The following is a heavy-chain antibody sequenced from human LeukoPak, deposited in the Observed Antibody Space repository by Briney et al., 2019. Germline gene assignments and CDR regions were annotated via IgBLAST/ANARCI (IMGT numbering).Heavy chain of an antibody. J-gene: IGHJ4*02. CDR2: ITSRSAYL. CDR1: GFTFSNYN. V-gene: IGHV3-21*01. Sequence: GGSLRLSCSAFGFTFSNYNMNWVRQAPGKGLEWVSTITSRSAYLSYADSLEGRFTISRDNAKSSLYLQMNSLRVEDTALYYCARDSYYGGINFDYWGQGVLVTVSS. D-gene: IGHD4-23*01. CDR3: ARDSYYGGINFDY.